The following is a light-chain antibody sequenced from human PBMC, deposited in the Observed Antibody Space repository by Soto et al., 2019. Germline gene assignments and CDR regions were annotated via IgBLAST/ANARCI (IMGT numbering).Light chain of an antibody. CDR1: SSNIGAGYD. CDR3: QSYDSSLSGWV. Sequence: QAVVTQPPSVSGAPGQRVTISCTGSSSNIGAGYDVHWYQHLPGTVPKLLIYGNTNRPSGVPDRVSGSKSGTSASLAITGLQAEDEADYYCQSYDSSLSGWVFGGGTKLTVL. CDR2: GNT. J-gene: IGLJ3*02. V-gene: IGLV1-40*01.